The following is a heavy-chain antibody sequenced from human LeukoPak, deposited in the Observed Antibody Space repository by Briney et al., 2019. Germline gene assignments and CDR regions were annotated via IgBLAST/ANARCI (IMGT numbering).Heavy chain of an antibody. CDR2: IWYDGIRT. J-gene: IGHJ4*02. V-gene: IGHV3-33*01. D-gene: IGHD2-21*02. CDR1: GLTFSGHG. CDR3: TSDSSTARFAN. Sequence: GGSLRLSCAVSGLTFSGHGFHWVRQAPGKGLEWVAVIWYDGIRTYYADSVKGRFTISRDNSKNTVHLQMNSLRADDTALYFCTSDSSTARFANWGQGALVAVSS.